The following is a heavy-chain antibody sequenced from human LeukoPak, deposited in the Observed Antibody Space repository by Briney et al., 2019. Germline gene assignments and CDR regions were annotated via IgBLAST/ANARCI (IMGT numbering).Heavy chain of an antibody. Sequence: GASVKVSCKASGYTFTSHGISWVRQAPGQGLEWMGWISAYNGNTNYAQKFQGRVTITADESTSTAYMELSSLRSEDTAVYYCARVQAAGTGWFDPWGQGTLVTVSS. CDR3: ARVQAAGTGWFDP. V-gene: IGHV1-18*01. CDR1: GYTFTSHG. D-gene: IGHD6-13*01. J-gene: IGHJ5*02. CDR2: ISAYNGNT.